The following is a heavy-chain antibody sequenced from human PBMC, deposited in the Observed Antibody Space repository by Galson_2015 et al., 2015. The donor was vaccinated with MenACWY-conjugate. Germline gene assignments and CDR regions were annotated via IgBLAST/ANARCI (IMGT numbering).Heavy chain of an antibody. CDR1: GFTFNNYW. CDR3: ARDNNWSFDS. V-gene: IGHV3-74*01. J-gene: IGHJ4*02. CDR2: IKADGSFS. D-gene: IGHD1-1*01. Sequence: SLRLSCAASGFTFNNYWMHWVHHPPGKGLEWISYIKADGSFSNYADSVKGRFTISTDNAKNMVYLQMDGLGDEDTAVYFCARDNNWSFDSWGQGTLVTVSS.